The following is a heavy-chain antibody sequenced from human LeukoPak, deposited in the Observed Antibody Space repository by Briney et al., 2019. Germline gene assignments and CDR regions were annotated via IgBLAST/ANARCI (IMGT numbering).Heavy chain of an antibody. CDR1: GGSFSGYY. Sequence: SETLSLTCAVYGGSFSGYYWSWIRQPPGKGLEWIGEINHSGSTNYNPSLKSRVTISVDTSKNQFSLKLSSVTAADTAVYYCASLVLGYCSSTSCPETHYWGQGTLVTVSS. CDR3: ASLVLGYCSSTSCPETHY. CDR2: INHSGST. J-gene: IGHJ4*02. D-gene: IGHD2-2*01. V-gene: IGHV4-34*01.